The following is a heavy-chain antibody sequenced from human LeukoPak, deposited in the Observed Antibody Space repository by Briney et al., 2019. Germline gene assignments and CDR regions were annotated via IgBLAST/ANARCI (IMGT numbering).Heavy chain of an antibody. J-gene: IGHJ2*01. D-gene: IGHD2-15*01. CDR2: IYTSGST. Sequence: SETLSLTCTVSGGSISSYYWSWIRQPAGKGLEWIGRIYTSGSTNYNPSLKSRVTMSVDTSKNQFSLKLSSVTAADTAVYYCARLREDIVVVVAAGYWYFDLWGRGTLVTVSS. CDR3: ARLREDIVVVVAAGYWYFDL. V-gene: IGHV4-4*07. CDR1: GGSISSYY.